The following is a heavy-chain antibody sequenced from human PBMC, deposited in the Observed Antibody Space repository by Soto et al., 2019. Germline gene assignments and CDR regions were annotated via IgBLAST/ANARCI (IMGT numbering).Heavy chain of an antibody. J-gene: IGHJ6*02. CDR3: AKDVLPFLEWLAFYGMDV. D-gene: IGHD3-3*01. CDR2: ISYDGNNK. CDR1: GFTYSTYT. Sequence: PGGSLRLSCAASGFTYSTYTMHWVRQAPGKGLEWVAVISYDGNNKFYADSVKGRFTISRDITKQTLYLQMNSLRPEDTAMYYCAKDVLPFLEWLAFYGMDVWGEGTTVTV. V-gene: IGHV3-30-3*01.